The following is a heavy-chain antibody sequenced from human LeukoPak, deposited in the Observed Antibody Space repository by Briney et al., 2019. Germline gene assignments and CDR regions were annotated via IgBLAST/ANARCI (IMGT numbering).Heavy chain of an antibody. V-gene: IGHV3-23*01. CDR3: AKEPIYGGYTDY. CDR1: GFTFSSYV. D-gene: IGHD4-17*01. Sequence: GGSLRLSCAASGFTFSSYVMSWVRQAPGKGLEWVSSISDGGGSTYNADSVKGRFTISRDNSKNTLYLQMNSLRAEDTAVYYCAKEPIYGGYTDYWGQGTLVTVS. J-gene: IGHJ4*02. CDR2: ISDGGGST.